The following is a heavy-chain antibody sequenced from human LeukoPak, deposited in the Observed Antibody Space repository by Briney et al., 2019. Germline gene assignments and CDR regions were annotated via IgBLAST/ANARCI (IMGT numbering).Heavy chain of an antibody. Sequence: SETLSLTCTVSGGSISNDYWSWIRQPPGKGLEWIGYIYYRGNTNYNPSLKSRVTISLDTSKNQFSLKLSSVTAADTAVYYCARDLSGQIYFGSWGQGTLVTVSS. CDR3: ARDLSGQIYFGS. V-gene: IGHV4-59*01. J-gene: IGHJ4*02. CDR2: IYYRGNT. CDR1: GGSISNDY. D-gene: IGHD5-12*01.